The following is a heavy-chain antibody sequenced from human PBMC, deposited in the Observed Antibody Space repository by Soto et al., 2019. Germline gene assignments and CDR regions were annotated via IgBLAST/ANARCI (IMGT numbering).Heavy chain of an antibody. V-gene: IGHV3-64D*06. CDR3: VKESGYYYDSSGYPWAFDI. D-gene: IGHD3-22*01. CDR2: ISSNGGST. J-gene: IGHJ3*02. CDR1: GFTFSSYA. Sequence: SGGSLRLSCSASGFTFSSYAMHWVRQAPGKGLEYVSAISSNGGSTYYADSVKGRFTISRDNSKNTLYLQMSSLRAEDTAVYYCVKESGYYYDSSGYPWAFDIWGQGTMVTVSS.